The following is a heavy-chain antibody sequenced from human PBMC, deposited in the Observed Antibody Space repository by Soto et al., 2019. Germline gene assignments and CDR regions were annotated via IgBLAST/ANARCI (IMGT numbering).Heavy chain of an antibody. Sequence: EVQLLESGGGLVQPGGSLRLSCAASGFTFSSYAMSWVRQAPGKGLEWVSAISGSGGSTYYADSVKGRFTISRDNSKNTLYLQMNSLRAEDTAVYYCAKDVRTDSSGYYSYYVDYWGQGTLVTVSS. D-gene: IGHD3-22*01. CDR1: GFTFSSYA. CDR3: AKDVRTDSSGYYSYYVDY. CDR2: ISGSGGST. J-gene: IGHJ4*02. V-gene: IGHV3-23*01.